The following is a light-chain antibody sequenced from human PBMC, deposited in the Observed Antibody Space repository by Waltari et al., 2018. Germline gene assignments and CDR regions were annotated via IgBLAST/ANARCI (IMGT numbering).Light chain of an antibody. Sequence: QSVLTQAPSTSGTPGQRVTITCSGTSFNLANNYVYWYQECPGTAPKLLIYKNNQRPSGVPDRFSGSKSGTSASLAISGLRSEDEAEYYCGAWDDSLRGPVFGGGTKLTVL. CDR1: SFNLANNY. CDR2: KNN. J-gene: IGLJ2*01. V-gene: IGLV1-47*01. CDR3: GAWDDSLRGPV.